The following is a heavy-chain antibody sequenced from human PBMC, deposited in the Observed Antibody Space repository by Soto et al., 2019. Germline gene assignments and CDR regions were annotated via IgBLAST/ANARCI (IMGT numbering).Heavy chain of an antibody. CDR1: GGTFSNYA. D-gene: IGHD2-15*01. V-gene: IGHV1-69*15. Sequence: QVQLVQSGAEVKKPGSSVKVSCKASGGTFSNYAITWVRQAPGQGLEWLGRIIPIFGTTDYAQKFQGRVTITADEYTTTAYMDMSSLRSDDTADYYCAKDGGREGYFGNWFDPWGQGTLVTVSS. J-gene: IGHJ5*02. CDR3: AKDGGREGYFGNWFDP. CDR2: IIPIFGTT.